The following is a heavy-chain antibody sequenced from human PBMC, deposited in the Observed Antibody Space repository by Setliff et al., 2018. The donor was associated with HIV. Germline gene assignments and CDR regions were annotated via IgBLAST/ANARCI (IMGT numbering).Heavy chain of an antibody. CDR2: IHYSGST. D-gene: IGHD5-12*01. CDR1: GFSISSRYY. J-gene: IGHJ3*02. V-gene: IGHV4-38-2*01. CDR3: ARPEMATITSFGFDI. Sequence: SETLSLTCDVSGFSISSRYYWGWIRQSPGKGLEWIGSIHYSGSTYYNPSLKSRVTISVDTSKNQFSLKLSSVTAADTAVYYCARPEMATITSFGFDIWGPGTMVTVSS.